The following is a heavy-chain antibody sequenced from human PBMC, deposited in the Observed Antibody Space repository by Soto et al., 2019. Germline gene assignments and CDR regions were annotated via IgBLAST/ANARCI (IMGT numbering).Heavy chain of an antibody. V-gene: IGHV1-8*01. Sequence: ASVKVSCKASGYTFTSYDINWVRQATEQGLEWMGWMNPNSGNTGYAQKFQGRVTMTRNTSISTAYMELSSLRSEDTAVYYCARDVAGGSRLGELSEYFDYWGQGIQVTVSS. J-gene: IGHJ4*02. D-gene: IGHD3-16*02. CDR1: GYTFTSYD. CDR3: ARDVAGGSRLGELSEYFDY. CDR2: MNPNSGNT.